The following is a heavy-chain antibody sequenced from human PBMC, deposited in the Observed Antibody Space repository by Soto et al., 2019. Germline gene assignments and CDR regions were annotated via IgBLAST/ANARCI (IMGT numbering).Heavy chain of an antibody. D-gene: IGHD1-1*01. Sequence: ASVKVSCKASGGTFSSYTISWVRQAPGQGLEWMGRIIPILGIANYAQKFQGRVTITEDKSTSTAYMELSSLRSEDTAVYYCASGQRQAGLVDYWGQGTLVTVSS. V-gene: IGHV1-69*02. CDR2: IIPILGIA. CDR3: ASGQRQAGLVDY. J-gene: IGHJ4*02. CDR1: GGTFSSYT.